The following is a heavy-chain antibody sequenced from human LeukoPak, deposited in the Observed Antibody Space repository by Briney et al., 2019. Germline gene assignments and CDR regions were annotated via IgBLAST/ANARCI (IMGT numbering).Heavy chain of an antibody. CDR1: GGSFSGYY. Sequence: SETLSLTCAVYGGSFSGYYWSWIRQPPGKGPEWIGEINHSGSTNYNPSLKSRVTISVDTSKNQFSLKLSSVTAADTAVYYCARRKGYSSSWYGFDYWGQGTLVTVSS. D-gene: IGHD6-13*01. V-gene: IGHV4-34*01. CDR2: INHSGST. CDR3: ARRKGYSSSWYGFDY. J-gene: IGHJ4*02.